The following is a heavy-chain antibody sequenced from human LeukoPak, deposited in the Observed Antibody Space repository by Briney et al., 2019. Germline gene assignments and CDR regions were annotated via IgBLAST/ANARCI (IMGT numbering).Heavy chain of an antibody. Sequence: GGSLRLSCAASGFTVGSYWMGWVRQAPGKGLEWVANIKQDGSEKYYVDSVKGRFTISRDDAENSLYLQTNSLRAEDTAVYYCARYGSGRKFDYWGQGTLVTVSS. D-gene: IGHD3-10*01. V-gene: IGHV3-7*04. J-gene: IGHJ4*02. CDR1: GFTVGSYW. CDR3: ARYGSGRKFDY. CDR2: IKQDGSEK.